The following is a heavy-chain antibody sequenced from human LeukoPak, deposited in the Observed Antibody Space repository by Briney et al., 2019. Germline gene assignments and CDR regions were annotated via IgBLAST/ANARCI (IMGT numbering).Heavy chain of an antibody. V-gene: IGHV3-20*04. CDR2: INWDGEST. CDR1: GLTFDDYG. D-gene: IGHD6-13*01. J-gene: IGHJ4*02. CDR3: ARDLSASWYSLAY. Sequence: GGSLRLSRAVSGLTFDDYGMSWVRPAPGEGLEWVSGINWDGESTGYGDSVQGRFIISRDNAENALYLQMNGLRAEGTAVYYCARDLSASWYSLAYWGRGTPVTVSS.